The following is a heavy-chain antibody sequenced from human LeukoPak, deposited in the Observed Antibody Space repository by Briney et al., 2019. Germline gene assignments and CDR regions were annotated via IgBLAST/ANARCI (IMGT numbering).Heavy chain of an antibody. J-gene: IGHJ4*02. V-gene: IGHV3-7*01. D-gene: IGHD3-10*01. Sequence: GGPLGLSCAAFGFTFNDYWISWVRKAPGKGLEWGANVKQDGSEKFYVDSVKGRFTISRDNAKNSVHLQMNSLRAEDTAVYYCARMVVVYYGSGSYGSRYDYWGQGTLVTVSS. CDR3: ARMVVVYYGSGSYGSRYDY. CDR1: GFTFNDYW. CDR2: VKQDGSEK.